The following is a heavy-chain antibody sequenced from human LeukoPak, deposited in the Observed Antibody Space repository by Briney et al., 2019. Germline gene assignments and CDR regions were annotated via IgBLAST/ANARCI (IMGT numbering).Heavy chain of an antibody. CDR1: GFTFSSYA. Sequence: GRSLRLSCAASGFTFSSYAMHWVRQAPGKGLEWVAVISYDGSNKYYADSVKGRFTISRDNSKNTLYLQMNSLRAEDTAVYYCARLGDPQNAFDIWGQGTMVTVSS. CDR3: ARLGDPQNAFDI. V-gene: IGHV3-30-3*01. CDR2: ISYDGSNK. J-gene: IGHJ3*02. D-gene: IGHD2-21*02.